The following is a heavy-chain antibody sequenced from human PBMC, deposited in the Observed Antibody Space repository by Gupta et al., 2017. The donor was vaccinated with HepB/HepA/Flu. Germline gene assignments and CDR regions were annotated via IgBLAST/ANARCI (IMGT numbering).Heavy chain of an antibody. Sequence: QLQLQESGPGLVKPSETLSLTCTVSGGSLSRSPHLLGWVRQTPVKGLGWIGSFHYTGNTYYNGSLKSRVTISVDTYKNQFSLKLISVSVTDTAVYYCARECCYCDSGSHPNWFDPWGQGTLLTVSS. V-gene: IGHV4-39*02. J-gene: IGHJ5*02. CDR2: FHYTGNT. CDR1: GGSLSRSPHL. CDR3: ARECCYCDSGSHPNWFDP. D-gene: IGHD3-10*01.